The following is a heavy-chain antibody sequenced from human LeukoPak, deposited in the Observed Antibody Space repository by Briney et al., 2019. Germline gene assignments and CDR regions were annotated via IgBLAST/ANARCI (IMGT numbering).Heavy chain of an antibody. J-gene: IGHJ3*02. CDR3: ARTGSYGDYAGLIDI. CDR1: GGSISSGSYY. CDR2: IYTSGST. Sequence: PSETLSLTCTVSGGSISSGSYYLSWIRQPAGKGLEWIGRIYTSGSTDYNPSLKSRVTISVDTSKNQFSLKLSSVTAADTAVYYCARTGSYGDYAGLIDIWGQGTMVTVSS. D-gene: IGHD4-17*01. V-gene: IGHV4-61*02.